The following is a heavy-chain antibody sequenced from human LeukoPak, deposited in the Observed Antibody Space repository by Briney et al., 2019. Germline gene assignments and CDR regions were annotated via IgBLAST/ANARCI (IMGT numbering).Heavy chain of an antibody. V-gene: IGHV1-69*05. J-gene: IGHJ4*02. CDR3: ARDRWLQPESYFDY. CDR2: IIPIFGTA. D-gene: IGHD5-24*01. Sequence: GASVKVSCKASGGTFSSYAISWVRQAPGQGLEWMGRIIPIFGTANYAQKFQGRVTITTDESTSTAYMEPSSLRSEDTAVYYCARDRWLQPESYFDYWGQGTLVTVSS. CDR1: GGTFSSYA.